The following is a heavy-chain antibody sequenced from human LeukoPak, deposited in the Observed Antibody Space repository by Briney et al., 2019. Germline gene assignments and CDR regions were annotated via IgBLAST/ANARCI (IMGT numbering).Heavy chain of an antibody. CDR1: AYSISSGYY. CDR2: IYHSEST. CDR3: ARRLWGYYFDY. V-gene: IGHV4-38-2*02. Sequence: PSETLSLTCIVSAYSISSGYYWGWIRQPPGKGLEWIGSIYHSESTYYNPSLKSRVTISIDTSKNQFSLKLSSVTAADAAVYYCARRLWGYYFDYWGQGTLVTVSS. D-gene: IGHD3-16*01. J-gene: IGHJ4*02.